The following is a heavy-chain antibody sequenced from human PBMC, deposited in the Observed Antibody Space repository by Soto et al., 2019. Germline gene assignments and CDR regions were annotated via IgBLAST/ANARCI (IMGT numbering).Heavy chain of an antibody. V-gene: IGHV3-53*01. CDR2: IYRGGNT. J-gene: IGHJ4*02. Sequence: GGSLRLSCVASGFTFNKHALAWVRQAPGKGLEWVSVIYRGGNTYHADSVQGRFSISRDNSKNTVDLQMNNLRAKDTAMYYCASVGYCSTTTCPPAWGQGTLVTVSS. D-gene: IGHD2-2*01. CDR1: GFTFNKHA. CDR3: ASVGYCSTTTCPPA.